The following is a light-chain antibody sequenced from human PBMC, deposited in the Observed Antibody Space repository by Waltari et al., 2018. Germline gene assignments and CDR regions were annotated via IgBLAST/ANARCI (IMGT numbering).Light chain of an antibody. V-gene: IGLV4-69*01. J-gene: IGLJ3*02. CDR3: QTGGHGTWV. Sequence: QLVVTQSPSASASLGASVKPPCTLSSGHSSNIIAWLQQQPAKGPRYLMKVNSDGSHSRGDEIPDRFSGSSSGAERHLTISSLQAEDEADYYCQTGGHGTWVFGGGTKLTVL. CDR2: VNSDGSH. CDR1: SGHSSNI.